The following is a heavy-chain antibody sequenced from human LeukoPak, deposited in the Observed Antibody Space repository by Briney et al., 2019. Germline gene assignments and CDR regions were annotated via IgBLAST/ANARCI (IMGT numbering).Heavy chain of an antibody. Sequence: NSSETLSLTCGVSNYSISSGHYWGWIRQPPGKGLEWIVSIYPSGSTYYNPSLKSRVTISVDTSKNQFSLKLSSVTAADAAVYYCAREPRCTGGICSTGALDIWGQGTVVTVSS. CDR1: NYSISSGHY. D-gene: IGHD2-8*02. V-gene: IGHV4-38-2*02. J-gene: IGHJ3*02. CDR3: AREPRCTGGICSTGALDI. CDR2: IYPSGST.